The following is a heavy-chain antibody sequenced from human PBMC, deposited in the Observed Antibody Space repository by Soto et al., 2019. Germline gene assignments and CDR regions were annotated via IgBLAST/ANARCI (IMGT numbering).Heavy chain of an antibody. Sequence: PSETLSLTCTVSGGSISSGGYYWSWIRQHPGKGLEWIGYIYYSGSTYYNPSLKSRVTISVDTSKNQFSLKLSSVTAADTAVYYCARATYYYDSSGYYYGAPFDYWGQGTLVTVSS. J-gene: IGHJ4*02. CDR2: IYYSGST. CDR3: ARATYYYDSSGYYYGAPFDY. V-gene: IGHV4-31*03. CDR1: GGSISSGGYY. D-gene: IGHD3-22*01.